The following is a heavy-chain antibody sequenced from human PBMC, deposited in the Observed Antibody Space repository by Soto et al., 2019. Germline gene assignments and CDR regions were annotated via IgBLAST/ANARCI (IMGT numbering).Heavy chain of an antibody. D-gene: IGHD3-22*01. CDR3: ARDRPLPVITTNGMDV. CDR1: GFTFSSYG. J-gene: IGHJ6*02. Sequence: GGSLRLSCAASGFTFSSYGMHWVRQAPGKGLEWVAVIWYDGSNKYYADSVKGRFTISRDNSKNTLYLQMNSLRAEDTAVYYCARDRPLPVITTNGMDVWGQGTTVTVSS. V-gene: IGHV3-33*01. CDR2: IWYDGSNK.